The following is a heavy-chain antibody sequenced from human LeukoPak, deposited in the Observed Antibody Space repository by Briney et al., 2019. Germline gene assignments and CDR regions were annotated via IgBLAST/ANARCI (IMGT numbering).Heavy chain of an antibody. J-gene: IGHJ3*02. D-gene: IGHD4-17*01. CDR1: GYTFTSYA. CDR2: INTNTGNP. V-gene: IGHV7-4-1*02. CDR3: ATLVRVDYGDYRRLNSLKLADAFDI. Sequence: GASVKVSCKASGYTFTSYAMNWVRQAPGQGLEWMGWINTNTGNPTYAQGFTGRFVFSLDTSVSTAYLQISSLKAEDTAVYYCATLVRVDYGDYRRLNSLKLADAFDIWGQGTMVTVSS.